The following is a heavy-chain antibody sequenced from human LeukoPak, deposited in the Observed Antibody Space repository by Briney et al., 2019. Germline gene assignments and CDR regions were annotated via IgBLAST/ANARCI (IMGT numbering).Heavy chain of an antibody. CDR3: ARINLGGAGYSYGYKKARARPQEYYYYGMDV. CDR2: IYYSGST. D-gene: IGHD5-18*01. J-gene: IGHJ6*02. Sequence: PSETLSLTCTVSGGSISSGGYYWSWIRQHPGKGLEWIGYIYYSGSTYYNPSLKSRVTISVDTSKNQFSLKLSSVTAADTAVYYCARINLGGAGYSYGYKKARARPQEYYYYGMDVWGQGTTVTVSS. CDR1: GGSISSGGYY. V-gene: IGHV4-31*03.